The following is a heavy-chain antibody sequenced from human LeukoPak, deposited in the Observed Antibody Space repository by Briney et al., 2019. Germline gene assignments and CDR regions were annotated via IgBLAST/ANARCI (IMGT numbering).Heavy chain of an antibody. J-gene: IGHJ5*02. CDR3: ARDSDRFDP. CDR2: IYTSGST. Sequence: SETLSLTWTVTGVSISSGSYYWSWIRQPPGKGLEWIGRIYTSGSTNYNPSLKSRLTISVDTSKNQFSLNLSSVTAADTAVYYCARDSDRFDPWGQGTLVTVSS. V-gene: IGHV4-61*02. CDR1: GVSISSGSYY.